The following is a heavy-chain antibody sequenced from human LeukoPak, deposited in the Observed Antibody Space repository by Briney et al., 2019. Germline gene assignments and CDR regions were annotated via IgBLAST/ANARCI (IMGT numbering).Heavy chain of an antibody. V-gene: IGHV1-2*02. CDR2: INPNSGGT. Sequence: ASVKVSCKASGYTFTGYYMHWVRQAPGQGLEWMGWINPNSGGTNYAQKFQGRVTMTRDTSISTAYMELSRLRSDDTAVYYCARDQRYYDSSGYPTDYWGQGTLVTVSS. J-gene: IGHJ4*02. CDR3: ARDQRYYDSSGYPTDY. CDR1: GYTFTGYY. D-gene: IGHD3-22*01.